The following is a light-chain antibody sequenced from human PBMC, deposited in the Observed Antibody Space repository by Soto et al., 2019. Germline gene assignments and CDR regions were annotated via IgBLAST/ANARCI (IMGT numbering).Light chain of an antibody. CDR3: QQYGSSPQVT. J-gene: IGKJ3*01. V-gene: IGKV3-20*01. CDR2: GAS. Sequence: EIVLTQSPGTLSLSPGERATLSCRASQSVSSSYLAWYQQKPGQAPRLFIYGASSRATGIPDRFSGSGSGTDFTLTISRLEPEDFAVYYCQQYGSSPQVTFGPGTKVDIK. CDR1: QSVSSSY.